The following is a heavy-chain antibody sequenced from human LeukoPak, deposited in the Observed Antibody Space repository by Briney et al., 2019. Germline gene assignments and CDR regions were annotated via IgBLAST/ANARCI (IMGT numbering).Heavy chain of an antibody. D-gene: IGHD1-1*01. Sequence: GGSLRLSCAASGFTFSSYSMNWVRQAPGKGLEWVSSISSSSSYIYYADSVKGRFTISRDNAKNSLYLQMNSLRAEDTAVYYCARDGQPGYYYYYYMDVWGKGTTVTVSS. CDR3: ARDGQPGYYYYYYMDV. V-gene: IGHV3-21*01. CDR2: ISSSSSYI. CDR1: GFTFSSYS. J-gene: IGHJ6*03.